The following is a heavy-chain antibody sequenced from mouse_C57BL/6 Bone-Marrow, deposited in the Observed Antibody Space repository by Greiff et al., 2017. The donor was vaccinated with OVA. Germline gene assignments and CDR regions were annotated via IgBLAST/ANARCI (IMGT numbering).Heavy chain of an antibody. D-gene: IGHD2-1*01. J-gene: IGHJ2*01. CDR1: GFNIKDDY. CDR2: IDPANGDT. Sequence: VHVKQSGAELVRPGASVKLSCTASGFNIKDDYMHWVKQRPEQGLEWIGWIDPANGDTEYASKFQGKATITADTSSNTAYLQLSSLTSEDTAVYYCTSYGNFDYWGQGTTLTVSS. CDR3: TSYGNFDY. V-gene: IGHV14-4*01.